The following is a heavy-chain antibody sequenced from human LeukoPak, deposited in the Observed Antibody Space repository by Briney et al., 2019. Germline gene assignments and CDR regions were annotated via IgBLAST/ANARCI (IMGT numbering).Heavy chain of an antibody. CDR3: ARDLSSSGWSFDY. V-gene: IGHV3-74*01. CDR2: INSDGRST. Sequence: PGGSLRLSCAASGFTFSNYWMHWVRQAPGKGLVWVSRINSDGRSTNYADSVKGRFTISRDNAKNTLFLQMNSLRAEDAAVYYCARDLSSSGWSFDYWAQGTLVTVSS. J-gene: IGHJ4*02. D-gene: IGHD6-19*01. CDR1: GFTFSNYW.